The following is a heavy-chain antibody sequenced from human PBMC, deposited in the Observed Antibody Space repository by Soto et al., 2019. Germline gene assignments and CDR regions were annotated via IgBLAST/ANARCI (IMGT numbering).Heavy chain of an antibody. V-gene: IGHV4-30-2*01. D-gene: IGHD2-21*02. CDR1: GASISSGGYS. CDR3: AMLVVTAISSGGRGPCYWDY. Sequence: SETLSLTCAVSGASISSGGYSRSWIRQPPGKGLEWIGYIYHSGSTYYNPSLRSRVTISVDRFKTQFSLKLSSVTAADAAVYYCAMLVVTAISSGGRGPCYWDYWGKESLVSVS. J-gene: IGHJ4*02. CDR2: IYHSGST.